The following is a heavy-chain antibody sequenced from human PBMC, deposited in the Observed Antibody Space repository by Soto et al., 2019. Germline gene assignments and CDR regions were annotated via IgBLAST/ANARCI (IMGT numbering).Heavy chain of an antibody. CDR3: ARCTMVRGEWGYGMDV. J-gene: IGHJ6*02. D-gene: IGHD3-10*01. V-gene: IGHV4-39*01. CDR1: GGSISSSSYY. CDR2: IYYSGST. Sequence: QLQLQESGPGLVKPSETLSLTCTVSGGSISSSSYYWGWIRQPPGKGLEWIGSIYYSGSTYYNPSLKSRVTISVDTSKNQFSLKLSSVTAADTAVYYCARCTMVRGEWGYGMDVWGQGTTVTVSS.